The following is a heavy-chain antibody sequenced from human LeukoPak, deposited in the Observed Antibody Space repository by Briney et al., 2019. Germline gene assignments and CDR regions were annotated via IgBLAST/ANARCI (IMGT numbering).Heavy chain of an antibody. J-gene: IGHJ5*02. V-gene: IGHV4-59*08. CDR3: ARHAIYSGGYSYWFDP. CDR1: GGSISSYY. CDR2: IYYTGSI. D-gene: IGHD1-26*01. Sequence: SETLSLTCTVSGGSISSYYWSWIRQPPGKRLEWIAFIYYTGSINYNPSLKNRASISLDTSKNLCSLRLSSVTAADTAVYYCARHAIYSGGYSYWFDPWGLGTLVTVSS.